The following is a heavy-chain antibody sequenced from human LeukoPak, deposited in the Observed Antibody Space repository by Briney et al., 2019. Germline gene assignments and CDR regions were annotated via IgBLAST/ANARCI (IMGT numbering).Heavy chain of an antibody. D-gene: IGHD3-16*02. CDR2: IWYDGTKT. CDR1: AFSFSTYG. Sequence: GRSLRLSCAASAFSFSTYGMHWVRQAPGKGLEWVAVIWYDGTKTYYADSVKGRFTISRDNSKNTLYLQMNSLRAEDTAVYYCVRDGSLSADGMDAWGQGTTVTVSS. CDR3: VRDGSLSADGMDA. V-gene: IGHV3-33*01. J-gene: IGHJ6*02.